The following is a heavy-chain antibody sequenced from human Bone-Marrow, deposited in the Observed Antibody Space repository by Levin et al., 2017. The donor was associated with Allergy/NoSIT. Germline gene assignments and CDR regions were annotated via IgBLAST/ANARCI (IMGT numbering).Heavy chain of an antibody. CDR2: ITKDGSKK. D-gene: IGHD2/OR15-2a*01. Sequence: GGSLRLSCAVSGFTFSDYGMHWVRQAPGKGLEWVASITKDGSKKYYLDSVKGRSTLSRDSSKNTVSLQMNSLTADDTAVYFCAREHPEYFCDPRGQGTLVIVSS. CDR1: GFTFSDYG. CDR3: AREHPEYFCDP. V-gene: IGHV3-30*03. J-gene: IGHJ5*02.